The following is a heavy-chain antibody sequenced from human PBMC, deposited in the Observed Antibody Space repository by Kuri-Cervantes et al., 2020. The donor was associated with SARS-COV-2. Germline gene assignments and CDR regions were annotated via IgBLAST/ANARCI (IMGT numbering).Heavy chain of an antibody. CDR2: ISYDGSNK. Sequence: GESLKISCAASGFTFGNYAMSWVRQAPGKGLEWVAVISYDGSNKYYADSVKGRFTISRDNSKNTLYLQMNSLRAEDTAVYYCARDHQYYDFWSGYFTKDYYYYYYMDVWGKGTTVTVS. J-gene: IGHJ6*03. D-gene: IGHD3-3*01. V-gene: IGHV3-30*04. CDR3: ARDHQYYDFWSGYFTKDYYYYYYMDV. CDR1: GFTFGNYA.